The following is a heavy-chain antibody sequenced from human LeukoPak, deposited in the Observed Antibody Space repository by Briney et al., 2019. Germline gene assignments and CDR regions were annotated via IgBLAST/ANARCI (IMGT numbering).Heavy chain of an antibody. CDR3: ARDKARDDALTGSPFDY. CDR2: IKQDGSDK. D-gene: IGHD3-9*01. J-gene: IGHJ4*02. V-gene: IGHV3-7*01. Sequence: GGSLRLSCAASGFTFSSYYMSWVRQAPGKGLEWVANIKQDGSDKYYVDSVKGRFTISRDNAKNSLYLQMNSLRAEDTAVYYCARDKARDDALTGSPFDYWGQGTLVTVSS. CDR1: GFTFSSYY.